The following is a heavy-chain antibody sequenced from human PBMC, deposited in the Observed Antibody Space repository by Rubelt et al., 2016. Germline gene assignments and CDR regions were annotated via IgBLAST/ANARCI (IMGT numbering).Heavy chain of an antibody. CDR1: GFTFSDYD. CDR3: ARLGSGWGFDY. V-gene: IGHV3-33*08. CDR2: IWYDGSNK. Sequence: EAGGGAVQPGRSLRLSCAVSGFTFSDYDMHWVRQAPGKGLEWVAVIWYDGSNKYYADSVKGRFTISRDNSKNTLYLQRNSLRAEDTAGYYCARLGSGWGFDYWGQGTLLTVSS. J-gene: IGHJ4*02. D-gene: IGHD6-19*01.